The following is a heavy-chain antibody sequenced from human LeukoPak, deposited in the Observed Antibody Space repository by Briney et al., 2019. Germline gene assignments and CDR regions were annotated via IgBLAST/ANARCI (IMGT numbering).Heavy chain of an antibody. V-gene: IGHV2-5*02. CDR3: AHKPSHFDWTSIWFDP. J-gene: IGHJ5*02. CDR2: IYWDDDK. CDR1: GFSLSTSGVG. D-gene: IGHD3-9*01. Sequence: NVSGPTLVNPTQTLTLTCTFSGFSLSTSGVGVGWIRQPPGKALEWLALIYWDDDKRYSPSLKSRLTITKDTSKNQVVLTMTNMDPVDTATYYCAHKPSHFDWTSIWFDPWGQGTLVTVSS.